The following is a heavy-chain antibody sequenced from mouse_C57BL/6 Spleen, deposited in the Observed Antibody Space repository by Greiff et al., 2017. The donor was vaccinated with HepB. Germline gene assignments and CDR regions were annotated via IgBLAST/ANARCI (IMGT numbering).Heavy chain of an antibody. CDR2: ISDGGSYT. J-gene: IGHJ2*01. CDR1: GFTFSSYA. D-gene: IGHD1-1*01. CDR3: ARESVITTVVAPFDY. V-gene: IGHV5-4*01. Sequence: EVKVVESGGGLVKPGGSLKLSCAASGFTFSSYAMSWVRQTPEKRLEWVATISDGGSYTYYPDNVKGRFTISRDNAKNNLYLQMSHLKSEDTAMYYCARESVITTVVAPFDYWGQGTTLTVSS.